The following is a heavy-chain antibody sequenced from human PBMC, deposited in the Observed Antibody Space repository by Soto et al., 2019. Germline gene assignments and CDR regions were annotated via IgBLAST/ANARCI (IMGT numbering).Heavy chain of an antibody. CDR3: ARDFEGYCSSTSCYKYYYYGMDV. CDR1: GFTFSMYA. D-gene: IGHD2-2*02. CDR2: ISYEGINK. J-gene: IGHJ6*02. V-gene: IGHV3-30-3*01. Sequence: RVYMRISCAASGFTFSMYAIEWVSQAPGKGLEWVASISYEGINKYYADSVKGRFTISRDNSKNTLYLQMNSLRAKDTAVYYCARDFEGYCSSTSCYKYYYYGMDVWGQGTTVTVSS.